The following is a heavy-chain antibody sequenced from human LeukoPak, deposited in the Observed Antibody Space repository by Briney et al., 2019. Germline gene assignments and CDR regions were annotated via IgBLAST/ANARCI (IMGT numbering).Heavy chain of an antibody. CDR3: ARGYTSSYNWFDP. Sequence: GGSLRLSCAASGFTLSSYWLQWVRQAPGKGLAWVSRINSAGSVINYVDSVKGRFTVSRDNANNTVYLQMNSLRAEDTAVYYCARGYTSSYNWFDPWGQGTLVTVSS. CDR2: INSAGSVI. D-gene: IGHD6-13*01. V-gene: IGHV3-74*01. J-gene: IGHJ5*02. CDR1: GFTLSSYW.